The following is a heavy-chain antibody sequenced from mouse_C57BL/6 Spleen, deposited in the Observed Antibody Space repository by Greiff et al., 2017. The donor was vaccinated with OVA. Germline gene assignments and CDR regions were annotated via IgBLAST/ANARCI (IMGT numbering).Heavy chain of an antibody. D-gene: IGHD1-1*01. V-gene: IGHV3-6*01. J-gene: IGHJ2*01. CDR2: ISYDGSN. CDR1: GYSITSGYY. Sequence: EVKLLESGPGLVKPSQSLSLTCSVTGYSITSGYYWNWIRQFPGNKLEWMGYISYDGSNNYNPSLKNRISITRDTSKNQFFLKLNSVTTEDTATYYCARGGYGSSVDYWGQGTTLTVSS. CDR3: ARGGYGSSVDY.